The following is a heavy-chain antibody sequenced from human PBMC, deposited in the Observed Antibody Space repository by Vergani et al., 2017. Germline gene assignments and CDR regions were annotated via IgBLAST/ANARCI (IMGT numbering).Heavy chain of an antibody. CDR3: AGGRKGEGTDWVEC. V-gene: IGHV1-69*12. D-gene: IGHD3-16*01. J-gene: IGHJ4*02. Sequence: QVQLVQSGAEVKKPGSSVKVSCKASGVTFSSYAISWVRQAPGQGLEWMGGIIPIFGTANYAQKFQGGVTITADESTSTAYMELSSLRSEDTAVYSWAGGRKGEGTDWVECWGRGRLVTV. CDR1: GVTFSSYA. CDR2: IIPIFGTA.